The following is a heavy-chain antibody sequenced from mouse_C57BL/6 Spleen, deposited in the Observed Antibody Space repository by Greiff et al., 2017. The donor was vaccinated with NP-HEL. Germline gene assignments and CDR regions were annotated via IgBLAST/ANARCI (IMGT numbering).Heavy chain of an antibody. Sequence: VQLQQSGAELVKPGASVKLSCKASGYTFTSYWMHWVKQRPGQGLEWIGMIHPNSGSTNYNEKFKSKATLTVDKSSSTAYMQLSSLTYEDSAVYYCASEDVYYAMDYSGQGTSVTVSS. CDR3: ASEDVYYAMDY. J-gene: IGHJ4*01. CDR1: GYTFTSYW. CDR2: IHPNSGST. V-gene: IGHV1-64*01.